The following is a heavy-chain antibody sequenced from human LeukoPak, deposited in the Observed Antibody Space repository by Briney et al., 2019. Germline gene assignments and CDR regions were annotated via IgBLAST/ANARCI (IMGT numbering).Heavy chain of an antibody. V-gene: IGHV3-7*01. CDR2: IKEDGSDK. J-gene: IGHJ3*02. CDR1: GFRFSDYW. D-gene: IGHD7-27*01. Sequence: GGSLRLSCAASGFRFSDYWMSWVRQAPGKGLEWVANIKEDGSDKYYVDSVKGRFTVSRDNAKNSLYLQMNSLRAEDTAVYYCARDAITGGDAFDIWGQGTMVTVSS. CDR3: ARDAITGGDAFDI.